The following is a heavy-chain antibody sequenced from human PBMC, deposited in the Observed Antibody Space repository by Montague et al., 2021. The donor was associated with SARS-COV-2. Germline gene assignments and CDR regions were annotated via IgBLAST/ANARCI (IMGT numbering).Heavy chain of an antibody. CDR2: IYYSGST. J-gene: IGHJ6*03. V-gene: IGHV4-59*01. CDR3: AKGPLGYYYYYMDV. Sequence: SETLSLTCTVSGGSISSYYWSWIRQPPGKGLEWIGYIYYSGSTNYNPSLKSRVTISVDTSKNQFSLKLSSVTAADTAVYYCAKGPLGYYYYYMDVCGKGTTVTVSS. CDR1: GGSISSYY. D-gene: IGHD7-27*01.